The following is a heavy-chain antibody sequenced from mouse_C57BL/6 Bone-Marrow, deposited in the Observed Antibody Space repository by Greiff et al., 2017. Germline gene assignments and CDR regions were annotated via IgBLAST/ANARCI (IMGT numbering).Heavy chain of an antibody. CDR1: GFTFSSYA. J-gene: IGHJ2*01. Sequence: DVMLVESGGGLVKPGGSLKLSCAASGFTFSSYAMSWVRQTPEKRLEWVATISDGGSYTYYPDNVKGRFTISRDNAKNNLYLQMSHLKSEDTAMYYCALYYGGYFDYCGQGTTLTVSS. CDR2: ISDGGSYT. D-gene: IGHD1-1*01. CDR3: ALYYGGYFDY. V-gene: IGHV5-4*03.